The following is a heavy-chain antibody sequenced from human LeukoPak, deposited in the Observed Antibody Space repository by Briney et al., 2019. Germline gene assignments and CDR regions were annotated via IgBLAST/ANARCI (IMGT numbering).Heavy chain of an antibody. V-gene: IGHV1-46*01. CDR3: ARDRYSSGWFGAFDI. J-gene: IGHJ3*02. Sequence: ASVKVSCKASGYTFTRYYMHWVRQAPGQGLEWMGIINPSGGSTSYAQKFEGRVTMTRDTSTSTVYMELSSLRSEDTAVYYCARDRYSSGWFGAFDIWGQGTMVTVSS. CDR1: GYTFTRYY. D-gene: IGHD6-19*01. CDR2: INPSGGST.